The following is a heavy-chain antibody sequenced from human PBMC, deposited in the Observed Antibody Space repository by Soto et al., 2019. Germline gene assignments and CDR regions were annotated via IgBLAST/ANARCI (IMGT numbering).Heavy chain of an antibody. CDR3: GNALRPSLNFFYYMDV. Sequence: EVQLLESGGGLVQPGGSLRLSCVVSGFTFGSYAMSWVRQAPEKGPEWVAILGGNSFTIYYADSVKGGFTISGAKSKKTLVLQMNSLTADAAGVYYCGNALRPSLNFFYYMDVWGRGTSVTVS. D-gene: IGHD2-2*01. CDR1: GFTFGSYA. CDR2: LGGNSFTI. V-gene: IGHV3-23*01. J-gene: IGHJ6*03.